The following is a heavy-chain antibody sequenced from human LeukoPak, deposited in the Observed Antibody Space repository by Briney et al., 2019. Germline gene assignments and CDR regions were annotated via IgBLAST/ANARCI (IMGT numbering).Heavy chain of an antibody. J-gene: IGHJ4*02. V-gene: IGHV1-69*13. D-gene: IGHD2-21*02. CDR1: GGTFSSYA. Sequence: ASVNVSCTASGGTFSSYAISWVRQAPGQGLEWMGGIIPIFGTANYAQKFQGRVTITADESTSTAYMELSSLRSEDTAVYYCARERGLGDHGPLDYWGQGTLVTVSS. CDR3: ARERGLGDHGPLDY. CDR2: IIPIFGTA.